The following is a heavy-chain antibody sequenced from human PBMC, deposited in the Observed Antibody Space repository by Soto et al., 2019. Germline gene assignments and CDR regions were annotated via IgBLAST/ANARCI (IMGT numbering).Heavy chain of an antibody. Sequence: QVQLVESGGGVVQPGRSLRLSCAASGFTFSSYAMHWVRQAPGKGLEGVAVISYDGRNKYYADSVKGRFTISRDNSKNTLYLQMNSLRAEDTAVYYCARSAESGEDYFDYWGQGTLVTVSS. D-gene: IGHD5-12*01. CDR1: GFTFSSYA. J-gene: IGHJ4*02. CDR2: ISYDGRNK. V-gene: IGHV3-30*04. CDR3: ARSAESGEDYFDY.